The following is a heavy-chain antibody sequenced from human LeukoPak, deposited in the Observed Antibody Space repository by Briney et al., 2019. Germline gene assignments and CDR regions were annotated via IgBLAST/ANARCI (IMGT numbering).Heavy chain of an antibody. CDR2: IWYDGRNK. CDR1: GFTFSSYG. D-gene: IGHD2-2*01. V-gene: IGHV3-33*01. J-gene: IGHJ4*02. Sequence: SGGSLRLSCAASGFTFSSYGMHWVRQAPGKGLEWVAVIWYDGRNKYYADSVKGRFTISRDNSKNTLYLQMNSLRAEDTAVYYCARQYCSSTSCRNPFDYWGQGTLVTVSS. CDR3: ARQYCSSTSCRNPFDY.